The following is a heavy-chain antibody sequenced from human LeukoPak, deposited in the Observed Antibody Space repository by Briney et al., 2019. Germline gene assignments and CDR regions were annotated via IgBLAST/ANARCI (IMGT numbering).Heavy chain of an antibody. CDR3: AKVSEMATNDY. D-gene: IGHD5-24*01. Sequence: GGSLRLSCAASGFTFSSYSMNWVRQAPGKGLEWVSAISGSGGSTYYADSVKGRFTITRDNSKNTLYLQMNSLRAEDTAVYYCAKVSEMATNDYWGQGTLVTVSS. J-gene: IGHJ4*02. CDR1: GFTFSSYS. CDR2: ISGSGGST. V-gene: IGHV3-23*01.